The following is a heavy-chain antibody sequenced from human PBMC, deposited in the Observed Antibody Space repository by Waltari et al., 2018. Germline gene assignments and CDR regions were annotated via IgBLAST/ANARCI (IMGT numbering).Heavy chain of an antibody. CDR2: IIPIFGTA. CDR1: GGTFSSYA. D-gene: IGHD3-22*01. Sequence: QVQLVQSGAEVKKPGSSVKVSCKASGGTFSSYAISWVRQAPGQGLEWMGGIIPIFGTANYAQKFQGRVTITADESTSTAYMELSSLRSEDTAVYYCARETYYYDSSGYPYYGMDVWGQGTTVTVSS. J-gene: IGHJ6*02. V-gene: IGHV1-69*13. CDR3: ARETYYYDSSGYPYYGMDV.